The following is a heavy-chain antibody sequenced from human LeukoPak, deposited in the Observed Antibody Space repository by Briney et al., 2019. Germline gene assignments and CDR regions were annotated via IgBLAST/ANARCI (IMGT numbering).Heavy chain of an antibody. Sequence: GGSLRLSCAASGFTVSNNRLSWVRQAPGMGLEWVSTIYSDGNAYYPDSVKGRFTISRDGSKNTLYLQLNSLRTEDTAIYYCVREREGSNSEHWGQGTLVTVSS. J-gene: IGHJ1*01. V-gene: IGHV3-53*01. CDR2: IYSDGNA. D-gene: IGHD1-26*01. CDR1: GFTVSNNR. CDR3: VREREGSNSEH.